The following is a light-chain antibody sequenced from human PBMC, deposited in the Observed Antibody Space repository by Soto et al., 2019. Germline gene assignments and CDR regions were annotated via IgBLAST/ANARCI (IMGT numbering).Light chain of an antibody. J-gene: IGKJ1*01. V-gene: IGKV3-15*01. CDR3: QQYNKWPLA. Sequence: IVMMQSPATLSVSPGESATLFCRATESVSSNLAWYQQRPGQAPSLLIYGASTRATGIPARFSGSGSGTEFARSISSLQSEDFAVYYCQQYNKWPLAFGQGTKVEIK. CDR2: GAS. CDR1: ESVSSN.